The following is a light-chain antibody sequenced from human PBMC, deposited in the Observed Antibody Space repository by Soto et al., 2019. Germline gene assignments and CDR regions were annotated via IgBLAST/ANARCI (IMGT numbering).Light chain of an antibody. CDR1: SSDVGGYNY. J-gene: IGLJ7*01. CDR3: CSYTSSSTLV. Sequence: QSALTQPASVSGSPGQTVTISCTGTSSDVGGYNYVSWYQQHPGTAPKLMIYEDSNRPSGVSNRFSRSKSGNTASLTISGLQAEDAAYYYCCSYTSSSTLVFGTGTQLTVL. V-gene: IGLV2-14*01. CDR2: EDS.